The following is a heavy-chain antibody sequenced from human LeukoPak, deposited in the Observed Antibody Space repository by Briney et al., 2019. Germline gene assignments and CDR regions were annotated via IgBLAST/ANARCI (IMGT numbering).Heavy chain of an antibody. J-gene: IGHJ6*02. D-gene: IGHD3-22*01. CDR3: AREASSDYLYYYYGMDV. CDR1: GGSISSYY. V-gene: IGHV4-4*07. CDR2: IYTSGST. Sequence: SGTLSLTCTVSGGSISSYYWSWIRQPAGKGLEWIGRIYTSGSTNYNPSLKSRVTMSVDTSKNQFSLKLSSVTAADTAVYYCAREASSDYLYYYYGMDVWGQGTTVTVSS.